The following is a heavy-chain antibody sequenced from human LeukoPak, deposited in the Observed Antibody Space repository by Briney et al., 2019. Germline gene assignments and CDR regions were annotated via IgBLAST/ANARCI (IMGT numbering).Heavy chain of an antibody. Sequence: PGGSLRLSCAASGFTFDDYGMSWDRQAPGKGLEWVSGINWNGGSTGYADSVKGRFTISRDNAKNSLYLQMNSLRAEDTALYHCARIPSNPHEWNYYMDVWGKGTTVTVSS. D-gene: IGHD4-11*01. J-gene: IGHJ6*03. CDR1: GFTFDDYG. CDR3: ARIPSNPHEWNYYMDV. CDR2: INWNGGST. V-gene: IGHV3-20*01.